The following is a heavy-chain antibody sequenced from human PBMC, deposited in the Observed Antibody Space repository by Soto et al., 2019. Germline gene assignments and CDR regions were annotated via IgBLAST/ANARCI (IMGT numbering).Heavy chain of an antibody. J-gene: IGHJ4*02. Sequence: SETLSLTCTVAGGYISSYYWSWIRQPPGKGLEWIGYIYYSGSTNYNPSLKSRVTISVDTSKNQFSLKLSSVAAADTAVYYCARRYGASFDYWGQGTLVTVSS. CDR2: IYYSGST. CDR1: GGYISSYY. CDR3: ARRYGASFDY. V-gene: IGHV4-59*01. D-gene: IGHD4-17*01.